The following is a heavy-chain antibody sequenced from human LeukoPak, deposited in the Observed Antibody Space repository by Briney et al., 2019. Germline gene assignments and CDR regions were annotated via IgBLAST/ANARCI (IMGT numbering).Heavy chain of an antibody. V-gene: IGHV5-51*01. CDR2: IYPGDSDT. CDR3: ARTSQGSAAGDPIDY. J-gene: IGHJ4*02. D-gene: IGHD2-21*01. CDR1: GYSFTSYW. Sequence: GESLKISCKGSGYSFTSYWIGWLRQMPGKGLEWMGIIYPGDSDTRYSPSFQGQVTISADKSISTAYLQWSSLKASDIAMYYCARTSQGSAAGDPIDYWGQGTLVTVSS.